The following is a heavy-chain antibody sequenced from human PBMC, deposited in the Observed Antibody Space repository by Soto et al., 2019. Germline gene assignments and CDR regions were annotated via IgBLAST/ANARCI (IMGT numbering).Heavy chain of an antibody. V-gene: IGHV3-23*01. J-gene: IGHJ4*02. CDR3: AKEYSTSFDY. Sequence: PGGSLRLSCAASGFSFSNYAMNWVRQAPGKGQEWVSAISAGGSNTNYADSVKGRFTISSDNSKNTLYLQMNGLRADDTAVYYCAKEYSTSFDYWGQGTPVTVSS. D-gene: IGHD6-6*01. CDR2: ISAGGSNT. CDR1: GFSFSNYA.